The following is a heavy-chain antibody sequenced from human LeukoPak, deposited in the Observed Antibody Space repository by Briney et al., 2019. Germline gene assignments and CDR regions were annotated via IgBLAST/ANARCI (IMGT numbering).Heavy chain of an antibody. V-gene: IGHV4-38-2*02. D-gene: IGHD1-26*01. CDR3: AGGGLYSGSSPFDY. Sequence: PSETLSLTCTVSGYSISSGYYWGWIRQPPGKGLEWIGSIYHSGSTYYNPSLKSRVTISVDTSKNQFSLKLSSVTAADTAVYYCAGGGLYSGSSPFDYWGQGTLVTVSS. CDR2: IYHSGST. J-gene: IGHJ4*02. CDR1: GYSISSGYY.